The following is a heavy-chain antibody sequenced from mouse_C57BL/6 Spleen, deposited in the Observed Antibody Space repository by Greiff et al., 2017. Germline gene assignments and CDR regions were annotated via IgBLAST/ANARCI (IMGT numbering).Heavy chain of an antibody. CDR1: GYTFTDYY. V-gene: IGHV1-26*01. J-gene: IGHJ4*01. CDR3: ARRDYDYLYAMED. Sequence: VQLQQSGPELVKPGASVKISCKASGYTFTDYYMNWVKQSHGKSLEWIGDINPNNGGTSYNQKFKGKATLTVDKSSSTAYMELRSLTSEDSAVYYCARRDYDYLYAMEDRGKGTSVTVA. CDR2: INPNNGGT. D-gene: IGHD2-4*01.